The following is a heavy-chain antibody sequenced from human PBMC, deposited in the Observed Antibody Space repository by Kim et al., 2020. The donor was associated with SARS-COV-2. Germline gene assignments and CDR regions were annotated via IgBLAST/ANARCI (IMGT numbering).Heavy chain of an antibody. CDR3: TTLHYYGSHTYKY. J-gene: IGHJ4*02. CDR2: IKSKTDGGTT. D-gene: IGHD3-10*01. CDR1: GFTFSNAW. V-gene: IGHV3-15*01. Sequence: GGSLRLSCAASGFTFSNAWMSWVRQAPGKGLEWVGRIKSKTDGGTTDYAAPVKGTFTISRDDSKNTLYLQVNSLKTEDTAVYYCTTLHYYGSHTYKYWGQGTLVTVSS.